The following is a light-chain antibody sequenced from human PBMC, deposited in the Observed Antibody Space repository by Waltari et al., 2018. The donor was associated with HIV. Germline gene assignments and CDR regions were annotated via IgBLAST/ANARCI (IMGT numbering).Light chain of an antibody. V-gene: IGLV8-61*01. J-gene: IGLJ3*02. Sequence: QTVVTQEPSFSVSPGGTVTLPCGLSSGSFSTSYYHIRYQQTPGPAPRQLIYSTNTRSSGVPDRFSGSILGNKAALTITGAQADDESDYYCVLFMGNGIWVFGGGTKLTVL. CDR2: STN. CDR3: VLFMGNGIWV. CDR1: SGSFSTSYY.